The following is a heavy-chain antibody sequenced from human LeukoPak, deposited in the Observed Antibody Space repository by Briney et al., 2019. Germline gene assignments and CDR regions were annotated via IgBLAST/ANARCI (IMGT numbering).Heavy chain of an antibody. CDR1: GGSISTGNYY. CDR3: ARVGSSWSYYYYYYMDV. D-gene: IGHD6-13*01. CDR2: IYYSGST. V-gene: IGHV4-61*01. J-gene: IGHJ6*03. Sequence: PSETLSLTCTVSGGSISTGNYYWGWIRQPPGKGLEWIGYIYYSGSTNYNPSLKSRVTISVDTSKNQFSLKLSSVTAADTAVYYCARVGSSWSYYYYYYMDVWGKGTTVTVSS.